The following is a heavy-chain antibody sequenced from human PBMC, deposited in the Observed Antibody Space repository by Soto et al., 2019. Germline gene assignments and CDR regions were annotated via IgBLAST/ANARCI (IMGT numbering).Heavy chain of an antibody. CDR1: GGSFSGYY. CDR3: ARETEAAAGTRDNYYYYYGMDV. V-gene: IGHV4-34*01. Sequence: SETLSLTCAVYGGSFSGYYWSWIRQPPGKGLEWIGEINHSGSTNYNPSLKSRVTISVDTSKNQFSLKLSSVTAADTAVYYCARETEAAAGTRDNYYYYYGMDVWGQGTTVTVSS. D-gene: IGHD6-13*01. CDR2: INHSGST. J-gene: IGHJ6*02.